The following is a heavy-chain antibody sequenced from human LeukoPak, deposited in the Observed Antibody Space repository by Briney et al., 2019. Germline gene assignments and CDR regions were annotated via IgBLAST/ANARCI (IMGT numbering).Heavy chain of an antibody. D-gene: IGHD3-22*01. J-gene: IGHJ4*02. V-gene: IGHV3-23*01. CDR2: ISGSGGST. Sequence: GGSLRLSCAASGFTFSRYVMSWVRQAPGKGQEWVSVISGSGGSTNYADSVKGRFTISRDNSKNTLDLQMNSLRAEDTAVYYCAKDLSHYGSSGYYYVDYWGQGTLVTVSS. CDR1: GFTFSRYV. CDR3: AKDLSHYGSSGYYYVDY.